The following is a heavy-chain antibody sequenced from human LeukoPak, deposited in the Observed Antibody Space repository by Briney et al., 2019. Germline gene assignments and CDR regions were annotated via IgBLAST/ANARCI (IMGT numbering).Heavy chain of an antibody. V-gene: IGHV3-7*01. CDR1: GFTFGSYW. J-gene: IGHJ6*03. CDR3: ATGFFYYYYMDV. Sequence: PGGSLRLSCAASGFTFGSYWMSWVRQPPGKGLEWVANIKKDGSEKYYVDSVKGRFTISRDNAKNSLYLQMNSLRAEDTAVYYCATGFFYYYYMDVWGKGTTVTISS. D-gene: IGHD1-1*01. CDR2: IKKDGSEK.